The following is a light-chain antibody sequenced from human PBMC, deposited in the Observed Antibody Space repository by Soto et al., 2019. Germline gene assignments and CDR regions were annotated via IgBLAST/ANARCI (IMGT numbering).Light chain of an antibody. V-gene: IGKV1-27*01. CDR3: QKYNSVPRT. CDR2: EES. CDR1: QAITNN. Sequence: DIHLTQSPSSLSASVGDRVTITCRASQAITNNLAWYQQKPGNPPRLLIYEESTLHSGVPSRFSGSGSGTDFTLTISSLQPEDVATYYCQKYNSVPRTFGQGTRLEIK. J-gene: IGKJ5*01.